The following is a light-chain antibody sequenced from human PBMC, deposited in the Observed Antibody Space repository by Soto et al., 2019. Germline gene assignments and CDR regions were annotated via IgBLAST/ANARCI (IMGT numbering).Light chain of an antibody. CDR1: QGVYSW. CDR3: QQAYNFPLT. V-gene: IGKV1D-12*01. CDR2: AAS. J-gene: IGKJ4*01. Sequence: DIQMTQSPSSVSASVGERVTITCWASQGVYSWVAWYQQAPGKAPKLLISAASTLRGGVPSRFSGSGSGTDFTLTISSLQPEDVATYYCQQAYNFPLTFGGGTKVEIK.